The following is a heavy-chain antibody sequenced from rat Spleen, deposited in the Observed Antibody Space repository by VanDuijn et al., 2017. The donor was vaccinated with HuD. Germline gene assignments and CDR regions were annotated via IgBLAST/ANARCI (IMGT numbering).Heavy chain of an antibody. CDR1: GFTLSDYN. D-gene: IGHD3-6*01. Sequence: EVQLVESGGGLVQPGRSLKLSCAASGFTLSDYNMAWVRQAPKKGLEWVATISAGGGTTYYGDSVKGRFTISRDNAKSTLYLQMNSLRSEDTATYYCAKNWDYWGQGVMVTVSS. J-gene: IGHJ2*01. CDR3: AKNWDY. V-gene: IGHV5S23*01. CDR2: ISAGGGTT.